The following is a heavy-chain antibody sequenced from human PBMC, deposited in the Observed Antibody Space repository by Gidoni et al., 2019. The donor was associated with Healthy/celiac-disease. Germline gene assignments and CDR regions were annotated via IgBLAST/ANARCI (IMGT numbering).Heavy chain of an antibody. CDR1: GFTFSSYA. V-gene: IGHV3-23*04. Sequence: EVQLVESGGGLVQPGGSLRLSCAASGFTFSSYAMSWVRQAPGKGLEWVSAISGSGGSTYYADSVKGRFTISRDNSKNTLYLQMNSLRAEDTAVYYCAKVQTYYYDSSGYYSAFDIWGQGTMVTVSS. J-gene: IGHJ3*02. CDR3: AKVQTYYYDSSGYYSAFDI. CDR2: ISGSGGST. D-gene: IGHD3-22*01.